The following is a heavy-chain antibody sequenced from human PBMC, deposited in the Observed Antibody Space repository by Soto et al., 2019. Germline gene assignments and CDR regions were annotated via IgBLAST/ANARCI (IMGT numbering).Heavy chain of an antibody. D-gene: IGHD3-10*01. CDR1: GGTFSSYA. CDR2: IIPVFGTT. J-gene: IGHJ4*02. CDR3: ASQPVRRVVVLAPFEY. V-gene: IGHV1-69*01. Sequence: QVQLVQSGAEVKKPGSSVKVSCKASGGTFSSYAISWVRQAPGQGLEWMGGIIPVFGTTTYAQRFQGRVAISADESTSTAYMELSSLRSEDTAVYYCASQPVRRVVVLAPFEYWGQGTLVSVSS.